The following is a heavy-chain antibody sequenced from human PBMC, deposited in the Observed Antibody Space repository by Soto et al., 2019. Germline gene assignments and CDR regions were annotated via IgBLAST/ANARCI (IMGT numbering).Heavy chain of an antibody. Sequence: ESGGGVVQPGRSLRLSCAASGFTFSSYAMHWVRQAPGKGLEWVAVISYDGSNKYYADSVKGRFTISRDNSKNTLYLQMNSLRAEDTAVYYCARDPGPITVVVAATPFFDLWGRGTLVTVSS. V-gene: IGHV3-30-3*01. CDR2: ISYDGSNK. CDR3: ARDPGPITVVVAATPFFDL. CDR1: GFTFSSYA. D-gene: IGHD2-15*01. J-gene: IGHJ2*01.